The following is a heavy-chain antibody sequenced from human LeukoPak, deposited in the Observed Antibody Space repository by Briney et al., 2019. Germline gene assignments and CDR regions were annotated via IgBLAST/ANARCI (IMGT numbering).Heavy chain of an antibody. V-gene: IGHV4-61*01. D-gene: IGHD4-23*01. Sequence: PSETLSLTCTVSGGSVSSGNYYWSWIRQPPEKGLEWIGYIYYSGSTNYNPSLKSRVTISVDKSKNQFSLKLSSVTAADTAVYFCARTTVAPYYFDYWGQGTLVTVSS. CDR1: GGSVSSGNYY. J-gene: IGHJ4*02. CDR3: ARTTVAPYYFDY. CDR2: IYYSGST.